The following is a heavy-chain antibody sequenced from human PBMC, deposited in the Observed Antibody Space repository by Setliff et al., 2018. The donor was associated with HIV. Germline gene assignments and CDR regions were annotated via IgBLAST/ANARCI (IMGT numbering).Heavy chain of an antibody. Sequence: PGGSLRLSCAASGFTFSDYYMSWIRQAPGKGLEGVSYISSSGGTIYYADSVKGRFTVSRDNAKNSVYLQVDSLRAEDTAIYYCTRLVGGDGSSSCFDSWGQGALVTVSS. CDR1: GFTFSDYY. CDR2: ISSSGGTI. CDR3: TRLVGGDGSSSCFDS. D-gene: IGHD1-26*01. V-gene: IGHV3-11*04. J-gene: IGHJ4*02.